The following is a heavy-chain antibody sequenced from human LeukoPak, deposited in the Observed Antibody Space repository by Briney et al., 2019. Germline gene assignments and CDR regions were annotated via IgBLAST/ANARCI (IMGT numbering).Heavy chain of an antibody. J-gene: IGHJ3*02. D-gene: IGHD3-16*01. CDR2: INPRSGDT. CDR3: AREGGAYTTWWKAFDM. CDR1: GYTFSDYY. Sequence: ASVKVSCKASGYTFSDYYVHWVRQAPGQGLEWMGWINPRSGDTNYLEKFQGRVTVTGDTSISAVYLELNRLTSDDTAVYFCAREGGAYTTWWKAFDMWGQGTLVSVSS. V-gene: IGHV1-2*02.